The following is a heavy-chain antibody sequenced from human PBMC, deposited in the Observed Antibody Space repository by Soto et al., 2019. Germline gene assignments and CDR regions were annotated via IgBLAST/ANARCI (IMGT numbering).Heavy chain of an antibody. D-gene: IGHD3-10*01. Sequence: ASVKVSCKASGYTFTSYAMHWVRQAPGQRLEWMGWINAGNGNTKYSQKLQGRVTITRDTSASTAYMELSSLRSEDTAVYYCARDRSYGSGSPYNWFDPWGQGTLVTVSS. CDR3: ARDRSYGSGSPYNWFDP. CDR2: INAGNGNT. V-gene: IGHV1-3*01. J-gene: IGHJ5*02. CDR1: GYTFTSYA.